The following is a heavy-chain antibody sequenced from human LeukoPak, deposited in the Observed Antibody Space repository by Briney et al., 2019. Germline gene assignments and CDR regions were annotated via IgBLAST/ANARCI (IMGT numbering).Heavy chain of an antibody. CDR1: GGSFSGYY. D-gene: IGHD3-10*01. V-gene: IGHV4-38-2*01. CDR2: VYHSGST. CDR3: ARGPRFGELLWHWFDP. J-gene: IGHJ5*02. Sequence: SETLSLTCAVYGGSFSGYYWGWIRQPPGKGLEWIGSVYHSGSTYYNPPLKSRVTISEDTSKNQFSLKLRSVTAADTAVYYCARGPRFGELLWHWFDPWGQGTLVTVSS.